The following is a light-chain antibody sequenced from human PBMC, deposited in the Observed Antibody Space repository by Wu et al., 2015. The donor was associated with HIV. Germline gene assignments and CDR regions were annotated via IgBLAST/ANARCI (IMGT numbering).Light chain of an antibody. Sequence: EIVMTQSPATMSVFPGERATLSCRASQSVSRNLAWYQLKPGQAPRLLIYGATTRATGVPARFSGSGSGTVFTLTISSLDSEDFAVYYCQHYNHWPLTFGRGTEGGDQT. CDR1: QSVSRN. J-gene: IGKJ4*01. CDR3: QHYNHWPLT. CDR2: GAT. V-gene: IGKV3-15*01.